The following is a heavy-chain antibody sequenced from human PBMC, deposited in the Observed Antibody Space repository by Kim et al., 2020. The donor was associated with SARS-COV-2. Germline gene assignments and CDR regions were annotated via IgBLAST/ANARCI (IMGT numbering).Heavy chain of an antibody. Sequence: GGSLRLSCAASGFTFSSYWMHWVRQAPGKGLVWVSRINSDGSSTSYADSVKGRFTISRDNAKNTLYLQMNSLRAEDTAVYYCARLSYDFWSGYFVSVATSMDVWGQGTTVTVSS. V-gene: IGHV3-74*01. J-gene: IGHJ6*02. CDR2: INSDGSST. CDR1: GFTFSSYW. D-gene: IGHD3-3*01. CDR3: ARLSYDFWSGYFVSVATSMDV.